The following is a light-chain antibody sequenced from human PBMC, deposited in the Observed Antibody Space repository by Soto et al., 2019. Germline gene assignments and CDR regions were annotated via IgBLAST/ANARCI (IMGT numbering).Light chain of an antibody. CDR1: QSIRDW. CDR3: QQYSTYWT. CDR2: KAS. Sequence: DIQMTQSPSTLSASVGDRVTITCRASQSIRDWLAWYQQKPGKAPKVLIYKASNLESGVPSRFSGTASGTEFTLTISSLQPDDSATYHCQQYSTYWTFGQGTKVEIK. V-gene: IGKV1-5*03. J-gene: IGKJ1*01.